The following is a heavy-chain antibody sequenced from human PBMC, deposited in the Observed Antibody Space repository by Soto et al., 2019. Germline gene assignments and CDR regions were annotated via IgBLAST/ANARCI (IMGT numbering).Heavy chain of an antibody. D-gene: IGHD3-3*01. V-gene: IGHV4-59*01. CDR2: IYYSGST. Sequence: PSETLSLTCTVSGGSISSCYWSWIRQPPGKGLEWIGYIYYSGSTNYNPSLKSRVTISVDTSKNQFSLKLSSVTAADTAVYYCARGGGLYDFWSGYPNWPPYGMDVWGQGTTVTVSS. CDR3: ARGGGLYDFWSGYPNWPPYGMDV. CDR1: GGSISSCY. J-gene: IGHJ6*02.